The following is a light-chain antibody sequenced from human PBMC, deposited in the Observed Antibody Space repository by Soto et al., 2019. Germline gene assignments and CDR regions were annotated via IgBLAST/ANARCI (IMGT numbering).Light chain of an antibody. CDR3: QQFGNSPYT. CDR1: QSVSSSY. CDR2: GAS. Sequence: EIVLTQSPGTLSLSLGERATLSCRASQSVSSSYLAWYQQKPGQAPRLLIYGASSRATGIPDRFSGSGSGTDFTLTISRLEPEDFAVYYCQQFGNSPYTFGQGTRLEIK. V-gene: IGKV3-20*01. J-gene: IGKJ2*01.